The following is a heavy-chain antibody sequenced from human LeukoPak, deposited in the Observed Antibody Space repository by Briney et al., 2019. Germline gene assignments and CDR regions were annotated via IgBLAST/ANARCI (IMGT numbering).Heavy chain of an antibody. J-gene: IGHJ6*02. Sequence: ASVKVSCKASGYTFPSYFMHWVRQAPGQGLEWMGIINPTGGSTTYAQKFQGRVTMTRDTSTSTVYMELSSLRSEDTAVYYCAASNWGDVEDYYYYGMDVWGQGTTVTVSS. D-gene: IGHD7-27*01. CDR2: INPTGGST. CDR1: GYTFPSYF. V-gene: IGHV1-46*01. CDR3: AASNWGDVEDYYYYGMDV.